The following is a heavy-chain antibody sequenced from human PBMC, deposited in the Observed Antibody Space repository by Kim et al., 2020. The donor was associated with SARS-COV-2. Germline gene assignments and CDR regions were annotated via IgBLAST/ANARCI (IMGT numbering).Heavy chain of an antibody. CDR2: ISGSGGST. D-gene: IGHD3-9*01. V-gene: IGHV3-23*01. CDR3: AKTVNYDILTGYYNWDYYYYYGMDV. J-gene: IGHJ6*02. Sequence: GGSLRLSCAASGFTFSSYAMSWVRQAPGKGLEWVSAISGSGGSTYYADSVKGRFTISRDNSKNTLYLQMNSLRAEDTAVYYCAKTVNYDILTGYYNWDYYYYYGMDVWGQGTTVTVSS. CDR1: GFTFSSYA.